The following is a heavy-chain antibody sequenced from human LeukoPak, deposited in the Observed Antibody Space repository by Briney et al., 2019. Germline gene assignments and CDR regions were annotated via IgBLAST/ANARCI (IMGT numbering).Heavy chain of an antibody. Sequence: GRSLRLSCAASGFTFDDYAMHWVREAPGKGLEWVSGIRWNSGSIGYADSVKGRFTISRDNAKNSLYLQMNSLRAEDTALYYCARNRGPGYRADFDIWGQGTMVTVSS. CDR2: IRWNSGSI. V-gene: IGHV3-9*01. J-gene: IGHJ3*02. CDR3: ARNRGPGYRADFDI. CDR1: GFTFDDYA. D-gene: IGHD7-27*01.